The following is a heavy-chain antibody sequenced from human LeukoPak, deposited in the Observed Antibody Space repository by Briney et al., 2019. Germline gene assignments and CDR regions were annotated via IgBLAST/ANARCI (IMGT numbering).Heavy chain of an antibody. CDR3: ARQNDFRLDY. CDR1: GYTFSSYW. D-gene: IGHD3-3*01. CDR2: IYPGDSDT. Sequence: GESLKISCKGSGYTFSSYWISWVRQMPGKGLEWMGIIYPGDSDTRYSPSLQGQVTISVDTSIGTAYPQWSSLKASDTAIYYCARQNDFRLDYWGQGTLVTVSS. J-gene: IGHJ4*02. V-gene: IGHV5-51*01.